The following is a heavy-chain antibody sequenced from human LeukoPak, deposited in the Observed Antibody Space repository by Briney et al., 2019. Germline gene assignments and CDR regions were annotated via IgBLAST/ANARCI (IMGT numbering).Heavy chain of an antibody. Sequence: ASVKVSCKVFGYTLTELSVHWVRQAPGKGLEWMGGFDRANGETIYAQTFQGRVTMTEDTSTDTAYMDLSSLRSEDTAVYYCGLWFGDLSDYWGQGTLVTVSS. D-gene: IGHD3-10*01. CDR1: GYTLTELS. CDR2: FDRANGET. J-gene: IGHJ4*02. CDR3: GLWFGDLSDY. V-gene: IGHV1-24*01.